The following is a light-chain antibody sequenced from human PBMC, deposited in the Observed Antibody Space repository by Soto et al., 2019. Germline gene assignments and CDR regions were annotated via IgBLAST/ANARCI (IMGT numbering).Light chain of an antibody. V-gene: IGKV3-20*01. CDR3: QHYDSFRT. Sequence: DIVLTQFPGTLSLSPGESATLSCRASQSVDSTYIAWYQQKPGQAPRLLIFGASGRATGIPDRFSGSGSGTDFTLTISRLEPEDFAVYYCQHYDSFRTFGQGTKVEI. CDR1: QSVDSTY. J-gene: IGKJ1*01. CDR2: GAS.